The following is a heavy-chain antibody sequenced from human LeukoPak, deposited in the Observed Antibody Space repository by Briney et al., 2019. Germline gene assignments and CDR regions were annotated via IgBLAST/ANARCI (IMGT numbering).Heavy chain of an antibody. CDR3: ARDGTGGSYYEWFDP. Sequence: SETLSLTCTVSGGSISSYYWSWIRQPPGKGLEGIVYIYYSGSTNYNPSLKSRVTISVDTSKNQFSLKLSSVTAADTAVYYCARDGTGGSYYEWFDPWGQGTLVTVSS. D-gene: IGHD1-26*01. CDR2: IYYSGST. J-gene: IGHJ5*02. V-gene: IGHV4-59*01. CDR1: GGSISSYY.